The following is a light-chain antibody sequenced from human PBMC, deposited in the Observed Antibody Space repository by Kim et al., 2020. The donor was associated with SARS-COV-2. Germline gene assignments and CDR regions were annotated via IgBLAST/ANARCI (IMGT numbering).Light chain of an antibody. CDR3: QQSYSTPRT. J-gene: IGKJ1*01. CDR2: AAS. CDR1: QSISSY. V-gene: IGKV1-39*01. Sequence: IQMIQSPSSLSASVGDRVTITCRASQSISSYLNWYQQRPGKAPKVLIYAASSLQSGVPSRFSGSGSGTDFTLTISSLQPEDFATYYCQQSYSTPRTFGEGTKM.